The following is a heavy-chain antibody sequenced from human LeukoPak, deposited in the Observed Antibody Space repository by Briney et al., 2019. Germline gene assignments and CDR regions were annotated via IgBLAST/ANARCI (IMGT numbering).Heavy chain of an antibody. D-gene: IGHD4-17*01. V-gene: IGHV1-2*02. J-gene: IGHJ4*02. CDR1: GYTFTGYY. CDR3: ARDPMTTVTYFDY. CDR2: INPNSGGT. Sequence: ASVKVSYKASGYTFTGYYMHWVRQAPGQGLEWMGWINPNSGGTNYAQKFQGRVTMTRDTSISTAYMELSRLRSDDTAVYYCARDPMTTVTYFDYWGQGTLVTVSS.